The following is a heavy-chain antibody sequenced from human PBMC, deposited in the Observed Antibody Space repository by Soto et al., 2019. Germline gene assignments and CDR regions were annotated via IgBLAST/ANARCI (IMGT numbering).Heavy chain of an antibody. V-gene: IGHV3-23*01. Sequence: PGGALRLSCSASGSTFGGNALGWARKGPGQGLEWVSGITGNAANTVYADSVKGRFTISRDNSKNALYLQLNSLRAEDTAVYFCAKAARDCGGDCYSSYFDSWGQGALVTVSS. D-gene: IGHD2-21*02. CDR2: ITGNAANT. CDR1: GSTFGGNA. J-gene: IGHJ4*02. CDR3: AKAARDCGGDCYSSYFDS.